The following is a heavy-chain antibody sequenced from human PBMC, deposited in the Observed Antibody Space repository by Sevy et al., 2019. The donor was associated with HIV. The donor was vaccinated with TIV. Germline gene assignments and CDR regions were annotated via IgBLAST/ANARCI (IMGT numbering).Heavy chain of an antibody. CDR1: VYTFTGYY. D-gene: IGHD6-13*01. V-gene: IGHV1-2*06. CDR2: INPKSGGT. J-gene: IGHJ4*02. CDR3: ARKGGIAAACTFLF. Sequence: ASVNVSCKASVYTFTGYYMHWVRQAAGQGLEWMGRINPKSGGTNYAQKFQGRVTMTRETYISTAYMELSRLRSDDTAVYYCARKGGIAAACTFLFWGQGTLVTVSS.